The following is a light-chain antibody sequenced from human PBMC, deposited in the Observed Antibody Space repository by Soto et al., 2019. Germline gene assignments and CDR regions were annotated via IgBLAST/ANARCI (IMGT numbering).Light chain of an antibody. Sequence: IHLTHSPSSLSASLGERVTITFRASQDISIYLAWYQQEPGKAPKLLIYAASTLQSGVPSRFSGSGSGTDFTLSISSLQPEDFATYYCQQVNAYPSTFGGGTKVDIK. J-gene: IGKJ4*01. CDR2: AAS. V-gene: IGKV1-9*01. CDR3: QQVNAYPST. CDR1: QDISIY.